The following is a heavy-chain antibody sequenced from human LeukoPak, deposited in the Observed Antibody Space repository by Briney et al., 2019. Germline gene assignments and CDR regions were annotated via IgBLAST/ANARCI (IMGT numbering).Heavy chain of an antibody. CDR3: ARVRPHPIIGV. Sequence: PGGSLRLSCAASGFTVSSNYMSWVRQAPGKGLEWVSVIYTGVSTYYADSVKGRFAISRDNSKNTLYLQMNSLRAEDTAVYYCARVRPHPIIGVWGKGTTVTVSS. CDR1: GFTVSSNY. CDR2: IYTGVST. D-gene: IGHD6-6*01. V-gene: IGHV3-53*01. J-gene: IGHJ6*04.